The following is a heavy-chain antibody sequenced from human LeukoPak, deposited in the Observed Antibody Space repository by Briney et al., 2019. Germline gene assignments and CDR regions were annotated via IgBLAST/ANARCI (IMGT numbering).Heavy chain of an antibody. J-gene: IGHJ4*02. V-gene: IGHV3-23*01. D-gene: IGHD6-13*01. CDR2: ISGSGGSR. CDR1: GLTFSSYA. Sequence: PGGSLRLSCAASGLTFSSYAMSWVRQAPGTGLEWLSAISGSGGSRYYAGSLKGRFTISRDNSKSTLYLQMNSLRAEDTAVYYCAKSSPIAAAGEVSDFWGQGTLVTVSS. CDR3: AKSSPIAAAGEVSDF.